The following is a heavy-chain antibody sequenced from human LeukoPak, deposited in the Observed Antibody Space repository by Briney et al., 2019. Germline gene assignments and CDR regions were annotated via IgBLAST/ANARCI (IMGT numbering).Heavy chain of an antibody. V-gene: IGHV3-21*01. CDR2: ISSSSSYI. CDR3: ARGGSGWPDY. CDR1: GFTFSSYS. J-gene: IGHJ4*02. Sequence: GGSLRLSCAASGFTFSSYSMNWVRQAPGKGLEWVSSISSSSSYIYYADSVKGRFTISRDNARNSLYLQMNSLRAEDTAVYYCARGGSGWPDYWGQGTLVTVSS. D-gene: IGHD6-19*01.